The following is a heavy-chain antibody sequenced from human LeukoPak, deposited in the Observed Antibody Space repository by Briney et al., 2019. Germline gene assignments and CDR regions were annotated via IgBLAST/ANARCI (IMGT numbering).Heavy chain of an antibody. CDR1: GFTFSIYS. CDR3: AREWGTVTTYYGMDV. J-gene: IGHJ6*02. V-gene: IGHV3-21*01. CDR2: ITSSSNYI. D-gene: IGHD4-11*01. Sequence: GGSLRLSCAASGFTFSIYSMNWVRQAPGKGLEWLSSITSSSNYIYYADSVKGRFTISRDNAKNTLYLQMNSLRAEDTAVYYCAREWGTVTTYYGMDVWGQGTTVTVSS.